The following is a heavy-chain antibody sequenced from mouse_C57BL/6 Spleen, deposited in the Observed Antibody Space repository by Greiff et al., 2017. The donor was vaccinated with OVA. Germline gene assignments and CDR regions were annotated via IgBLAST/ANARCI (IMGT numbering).Heavy chain of an antibody. V-gene: IGHV1-26*01. J-gene: IGHJ2*01. Sequence: EVQLQQSGPELVKPGASVKISCKASGYTFTDYYMNWVKQSHGKSLEWIGDINPNNGGTSYNQKFKGKATLTVDKSSSTAYMELRSLTSEDSAVYYCATDTVVAPYFDYWGQGTTLTVSS. CDR3: ATDTVVAPYFDY. D-gene: IGHD1-1*01. CDR2: INPNNGGT. CDR1: GYTFTDYY.